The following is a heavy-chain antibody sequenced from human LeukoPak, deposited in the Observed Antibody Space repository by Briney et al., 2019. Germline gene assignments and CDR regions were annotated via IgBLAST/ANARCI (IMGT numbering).Heavy chain of an antibody. V-gene: IGHV1-18*01. CDR2: TSAYNGNT. Sequence: APVKVSCKASGYTFTSYGISWVRQAPGQGLEWMGWTSAYNGNTNYAQKLQGRVTMTTDTSTSTAYMELRSLRSDDTAVYYCARDLVVVPAASMDVWGQGTTVTVSS. CDR1: GYTFTSYG. J-gene: IGHJ6*02. D-gene: IGHD2-2*01. CDR3: ARDLVVVPAASMDV.